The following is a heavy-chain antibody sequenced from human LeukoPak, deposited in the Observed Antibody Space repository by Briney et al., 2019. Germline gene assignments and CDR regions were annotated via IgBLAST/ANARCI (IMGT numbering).Heavy chain of an antibody. Sequence: GGSLRLSCAASGFTFSSYAMSWVRQAPGKGLEWVSAIRDSGSSTHYADSVKGRFTTSRDNSKNTLYLQMNSLRAEDTAVYYCARDRTAYYYDSSGPPHYWGQGTLVTVSS. J-gene: IGHJ4*02. D-gene: IGHD3-22*01. V-gene: IGHV3-23*01. CDR2: IRDSGSST. CDR3: ARDRTAYYYDSSGPPHY. CDR1: GFTFSSYA.